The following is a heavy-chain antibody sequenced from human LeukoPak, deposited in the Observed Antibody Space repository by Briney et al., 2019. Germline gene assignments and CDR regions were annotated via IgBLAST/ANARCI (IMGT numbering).Heavy chain of an antibody. CDR1: GYTLTELS. CDR3: ATPYYYDSSGYYRSFDY. CDR2: FDPEDGET. V-gene: IGHV1-24*01. D-gene: IGHD3-22*01. Sequence: GASVKLSCKVSGYTLTELSMHWVRQAPGKGLEWMGGFDPEDGETIYAQKFQGRVTMTEDTSTDTAYMELSSLRSEDTAVYYCATPYYYDSSGYYRSFDYWGQGTLVTVSS. J-gene: IGHJ4*02.